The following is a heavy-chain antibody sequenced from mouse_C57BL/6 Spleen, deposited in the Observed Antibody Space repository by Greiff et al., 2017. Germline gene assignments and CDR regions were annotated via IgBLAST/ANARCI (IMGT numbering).Heavy chain of an antibody. D-gene: IGHD1-1*01. V-gene: IGHV1-82*01. CDR1: GSAFSSSW. J-gene: IGHJ1*03. CDR3: ARSFYGSSSYWYFDV. Sequence: QVQLPQSGPELVKPGASVKISCQASGSAFSSSWMNWVTQRPGQGLAWIGRIYPGDGDTNYHGKFTSKATLTAANSSSTAYMQLSSLTSEDSAVYFCARSFYGSSSYWYFDVWGTGTTVTVSS. CDR2: IYPGDGDT.